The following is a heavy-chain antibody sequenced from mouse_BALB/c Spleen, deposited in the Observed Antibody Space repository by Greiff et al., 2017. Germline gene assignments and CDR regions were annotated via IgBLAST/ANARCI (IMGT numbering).Heavy chain of an antibody. Sequence: VHLVESGPGLVAPSQSLSITCTVSGFSLSRYSVHWVRQPPGKGLEWLGMIWGGGSTDYNSALKSRLSISKDNSKSQVFLKMNSLQTDDTAMYYCARNLRSTMTPMDYWGQGTSVTVSS. V-gene: IGHV2-6-4*01. CDR1: GFSLSRYS. CDR3: ARNLRSTMTPMDY. CDR2: IWGGGST. J-gene: IGHJ4*01. D-gene: IGHD2-4*01.